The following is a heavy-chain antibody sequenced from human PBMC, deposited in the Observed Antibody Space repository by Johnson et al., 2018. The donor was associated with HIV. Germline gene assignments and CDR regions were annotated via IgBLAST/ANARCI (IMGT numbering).Heavy chain of an antibody. D-gene: IGHD3-10*01. CDR3: AKDGLGFGDELGAFDI. J-gene: IGHJ3*02. CDR2: RAYDGSNK. CDR1: GYTFRSYG. V-gene: IGHV3-30*18. Sequence: QVQLVESGGGVVQPGRSLRLSCAASGYTFRSYGMLWVRQAPGKGLEWVAVRAYDGSNKYYADSVKGRFTISRDNSKNTLYLQMNSLRAEDTAVYYWAKDGLGFGDELGAFDIWGQGTMVTVSS.